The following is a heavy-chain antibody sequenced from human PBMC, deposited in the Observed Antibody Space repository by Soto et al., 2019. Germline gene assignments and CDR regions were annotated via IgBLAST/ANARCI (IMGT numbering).Heavy chain of an antibody. Sequence: GASVKVSCKASGGTFSSYAISWVRQAPGQGLEWMGGNIPIFGTANYAQKFQGRVTITADESTSTAYMELSSLRSEDTAVYYCARELPNCSGGSCYSSYYYYGMDVWGQGTTVTVSS. J-gene: IGHJ6*02. CDR3: ARELPNCSGGSCYSSYYYYGMDV. V-gene: IGHV1-69*13. CDR1: GGTFSSYA. D-gene: IGHD2-15*01. CDR2: NIPIFGTA.